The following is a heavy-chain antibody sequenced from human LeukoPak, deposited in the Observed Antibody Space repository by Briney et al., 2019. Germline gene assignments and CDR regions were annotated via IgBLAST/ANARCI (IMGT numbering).Heavy chain of an antibody. V-gene: IGHV4-59*08. Sequence: PSETLSLTCTVSGGSISSYYWSWIRQPPGKGLEWIGYIYYSGSTNYNPSLKSRVTTSVDTSKNQFSLKLSSVTAADTAVYYCERHAPGSSGYYSKFDYWGQGTLVTVSS. CDR1: GGSISSYY. D-gene: IGHD3-22*01. CDR2: IYYSGST. CDR3: ERHAPGSSGYYSKFDY. J-gene: IGHJ4*02.